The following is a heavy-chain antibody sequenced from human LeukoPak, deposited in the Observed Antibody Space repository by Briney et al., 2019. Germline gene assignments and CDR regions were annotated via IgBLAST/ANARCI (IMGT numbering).Heavy chain of an antibody. Sequence: GGSLRLSCAASGFTFSSYSMNWVRQAPGKGLEWVSSISSSSSYIYYADSVKGRFTISRDNAKNSLYLQMNSLRAEDTAVYYCERVVPDVYYFDYWGQGTLVTVSS. J-gene: IGHJ4*02. V-gene: IGHV3-21*01. CDR2: ISSSSSYI. CDR1: GFTFSSYS. CDR3: ERVVPDVYYFDY. D-gene: IGHD3-16*01.